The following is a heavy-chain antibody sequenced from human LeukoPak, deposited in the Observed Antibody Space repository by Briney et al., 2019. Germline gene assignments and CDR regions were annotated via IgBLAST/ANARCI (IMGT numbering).Heavy chain of an antibody. CDR1: GFTFSDHY. D-gene: IGHD1-26*01. CDR3: AKDGGGTDFDY. CDR2: ILNDGSNK. V-gene: IGHV3-30*18. Sequence: GGSLRLSCAASGFTFSDHYMDWVRQAPGKGLEWVAFILNDGSNKYYADSVKGRFTISRDNSKNTLYLQMNSLRAEDTAVYYCAKDGGGTDFDYWGQGTLVTVSS. J-gene: IGHJ4*02.